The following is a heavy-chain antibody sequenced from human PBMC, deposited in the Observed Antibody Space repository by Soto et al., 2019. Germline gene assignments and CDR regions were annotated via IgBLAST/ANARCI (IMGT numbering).Heavy chain of an antibody. D-gene: IGHD3-3*01. J-gene: IGHJ5*02. Sequence: SETLSLTCSVSAGSVSSRSYYWSWIRQPPGKGLEWIGHMYYSGTTNYQPSLKSRVTISADTSQNQFFLKLSSVSAADTAAYYCARGLVFGVAIPLLESWGQGTMVTVAS. CDR3: ARGLVFGVAIPLLES. V-gene: IGHV4-61*01. CDR2: MYYSGTT. CDR1: AGSVSSRSYY.